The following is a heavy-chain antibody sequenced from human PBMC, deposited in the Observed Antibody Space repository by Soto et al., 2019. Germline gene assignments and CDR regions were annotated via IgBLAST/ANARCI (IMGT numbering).Heavy chain of an antibody. CDR1: GGSISSYY. D-gene: IGHD2-15*01. CDR3: ARTFGGSCSN. V-gene: IGHV4-59*12. Sequence: SETLSLTCTVSGGSISSYYWSWIRQPPGKGLEWIGEIFHSGSTNYNPSLKSRVTISVDKSRNQFSLKLTSVTAADTAVYYCARTFGGSCSNWGRGSLVTVSS. CDR2: IFHSGST. J-gene: IGHJ4*02.